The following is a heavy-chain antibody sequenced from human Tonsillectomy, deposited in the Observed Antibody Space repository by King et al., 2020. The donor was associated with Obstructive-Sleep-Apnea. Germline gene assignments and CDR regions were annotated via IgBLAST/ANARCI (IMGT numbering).Heavy chain of an antibody. CDR3: AKDGDYSPPASWFDP. CDR1: GYSISSGYY. J-gene: IGHJ5*02. Sequence: QLQESGPGLVKPSETLSLTCTVSGYSISSGYYWGWIRQPPGKGLEWIGSIYHSGSTYYNPSLKSRVTISVDTSKNQFSLKLSSVTAADTAVYYCAKDGDYSPPASWFDPWGQGTLVTVSS. D-gene: IGHD4-17*01. V-gene: IGHV4-38-2*02. CDR2: IYHSGST.